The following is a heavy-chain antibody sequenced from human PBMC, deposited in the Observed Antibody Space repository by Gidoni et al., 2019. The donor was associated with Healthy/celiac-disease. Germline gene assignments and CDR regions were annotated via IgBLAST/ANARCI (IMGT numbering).Heavy chain of an antibody. V-gene: IGHV3-15*01. CDR3: TTQNRIAAFDY. D-gene: IGHD6-13*01. CDR1: GFPFSNAW. J-gene: IGHJ4*02. Sequence: EVQLVESGGGLVKPGGSLRLSCAASGFPFSNAWMSWVRQAPGKGLEWVGRIKSKTDGGTTDYAAPVKGRFTISRDDSKNTLYLQMNSLKTEDTAVYYCTTQNRIAAFDYWGQGTLVTVSS. CDR2: IKSKTDGGTT.